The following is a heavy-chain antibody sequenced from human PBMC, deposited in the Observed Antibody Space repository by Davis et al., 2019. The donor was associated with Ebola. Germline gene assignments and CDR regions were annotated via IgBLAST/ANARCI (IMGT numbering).Heavy chain of an antibody. CDR3: VRDYLFALDI. J-gene: IGHJ3*02. V-gene: IGHV3-48*02. Sequence: PGGSLRLSYAASGFTFSSYTMNWVRQAPGKGLEWVSYIGTRGDPTVYADSVKGRFTVSRDDANNSLSLLMSSLRDEDTAVYYCVRDYLFALDIWGQGTMVTVSS. CDR2: IGTRGDPT. CDR1: GFTFSSYT.